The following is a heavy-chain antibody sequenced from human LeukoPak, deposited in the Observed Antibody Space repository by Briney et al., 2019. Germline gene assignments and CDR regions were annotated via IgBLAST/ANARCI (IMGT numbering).Heavy chain of an antibody. J-gene: IGHJ5*02. CDR1: DDSFSSHNYY. CDR2: IRYSGDT. D-gene: IGHD6-19*01. CDR3: ARRRSDLNWYDP. V-gene: IGHV4-39*07. Sequence: PSETLSLTCTVSDDSFSSHNYYGAWIRQPPGKGLECIGGIRYSGDTYFNPSLKSRVTISIDTSKNQISLNLLSVTAADTAIYYCARRRSDLNWYDPWGQGTLVTVSS.